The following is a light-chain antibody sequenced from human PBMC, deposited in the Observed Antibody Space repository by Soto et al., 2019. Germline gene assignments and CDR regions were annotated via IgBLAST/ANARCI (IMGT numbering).Light chain of an antibody. J-gene: IGLJ1*01. CDR3: SSYSTGGSYV. CDR2: DVS. Sequence: QSVLTQPASVSGSPGQSIAISCTGTSSDVGGYNSASWYQQHPGKAPKLLIYDVSNRPSGVSNRFSGSKSGNTASLTIPGLQAEDEADYYCSSYSTGGSYVFGTGTKLTVL. V-gene: IGLV2-14*03. CDR1: SSDVGGYNS.